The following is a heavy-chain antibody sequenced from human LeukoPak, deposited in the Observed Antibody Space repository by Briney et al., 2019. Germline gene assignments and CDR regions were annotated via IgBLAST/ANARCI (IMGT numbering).Heavy chain of an antibody. Sequence: ASVKVSCKASGGTFSSYAISWVRKAPGQRLEGMGWINTNTGNPTYAQGFTGRFVFSLDTSVSTAFLQISSLKAEDTAIYYCARGYDTTGFFSYWGQGTLVTVSS. D-gene: IGHD3-22*01. CDR2: INTNTGNP. CDR1: GGTFSSYA. CDR3: ARGYDTTGFFSY. J-gene: IGHJ4*02. V-gene: IGHV7-4-1*02.